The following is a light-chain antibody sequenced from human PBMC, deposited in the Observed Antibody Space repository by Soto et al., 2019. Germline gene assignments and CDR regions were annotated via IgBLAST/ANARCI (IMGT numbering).Light chain of an antibody. V-gene: IGLV2-14*03. CDR3: SSPTSSSTYV. J-gene: IGLJ1*01. CDR2: DVN. CDR1: NNAVGDHNY. Sequence: SVLTQPSSVSGSPGPSITISLTGTNNAVGDHNYVAWYQQHPGKAPKLIIYDVNNRPSGISNRFSGFKSGNTASLTISWLQAEDEADYFCSSPTSSSTYVFGTGTKVTVL.